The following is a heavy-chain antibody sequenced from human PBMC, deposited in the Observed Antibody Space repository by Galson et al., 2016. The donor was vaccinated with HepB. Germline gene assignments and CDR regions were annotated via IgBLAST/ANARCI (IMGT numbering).Heavy chain of an antibody. J-gene: IGHJ5*01. CDR2: IVVGGNNT. CDR1: GFTFASSA. CDR3: GAVVAGTQGDS. D-gene: IGHD5-12*01. V-gene: IGHV1-58*02. Sequence: SVKVSCKASGFTFASSAMQWVRQARGQRLEWIGWIVVGGNNTNYAQKFQKRVTITRDMSTSTAYMELVNLESEDTAVYYWGAVVAGTQGDSWGQGTLVTVSS.